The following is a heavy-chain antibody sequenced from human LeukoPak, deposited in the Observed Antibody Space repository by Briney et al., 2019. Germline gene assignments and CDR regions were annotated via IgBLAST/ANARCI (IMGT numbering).Heavy chain of an antibody. CDR3: TRDPRLLDS. CDR2: IAGNSQYI. J-gene: IGHJ4*02. CDR1: GFTFSSYA. V-gene: IGHV3-21*05. Sequence: GGSLRLSCAASGFTFSSYAMTWIRQAPGKGLESVAYIAGNSQYINYADSVKGRFTISRDNAKNSLYLQMSSLRVEDTAVYYCTRDPRLLDSWGQGTLVTVSS. D-gene: IGHD6-6*01.